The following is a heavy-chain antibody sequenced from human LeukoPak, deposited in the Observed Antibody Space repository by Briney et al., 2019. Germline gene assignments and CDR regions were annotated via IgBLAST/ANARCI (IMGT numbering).Heavy chain of an antibody. CDR1: GFTFSRYT. V-gene: IGHV3-21*01. CDR2: ISSSGSYT. CDR3: ARGGDCSSTSCRGYMDV. D-gene: IGHD2-2*01. J-gene: IGHJ6*03. Sequence: PGGSLRLSCAGSGFTFSRYTFNWVRQAPGKGLEWVSSISSSGSYTHYADSVKGRFTISRDNAKNSLYLQMNSLRAEDTAVYYCARGGDCSSTSCRGYMDVWGKGTTVTVSS.